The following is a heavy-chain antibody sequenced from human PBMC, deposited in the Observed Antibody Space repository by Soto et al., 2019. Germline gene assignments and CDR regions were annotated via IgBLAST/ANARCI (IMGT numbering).Heavy chain of an antibody. CDR2: ISTYNGNT. D-gene: IGHD2-21*02. CDR1: GYTFTNYG. J-gene: IGHJ3*02. CDR3: ARILYCGGACYSDGFDI. Sequence: QVRLVQSGAEVKKPGASVKVSCKASGYTFTNYGISWMRQAPGQGLEWMGWISTYNGNTKYAQKVQGRVTMTTDTATSTADMDLRSLRSDHTAVYYLARILYCGGACYSDGFDIWGQGTMVTVSS. V-gene: IGHV1-18*04.